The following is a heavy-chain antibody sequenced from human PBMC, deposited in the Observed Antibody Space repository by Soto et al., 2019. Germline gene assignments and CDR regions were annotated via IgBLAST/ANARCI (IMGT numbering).Heavy chain of an antibody. D-gene: IGHD3-10*01. CDR2: IIPIFGTA. Sequence: ASVKVSCKASGGTFSSYAISWVRQAPGQGLEWMGGIIPIFGTANYAQKFQGRVTITADESTSTAYMELSSLRSEDTAVYYCARGGEEGSGSHYYYYYGMDVWGQGTTVTVSS. CDR3: ARGGEEGSGSHYYYYYGMDV. CDR1: GGTFSSYA. V-gene: IGHV1-69*13. J-gene: IGHJ6*02.